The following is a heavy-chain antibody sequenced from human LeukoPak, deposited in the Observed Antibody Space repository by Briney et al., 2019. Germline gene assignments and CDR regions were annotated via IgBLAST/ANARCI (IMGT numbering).Heavy chain of an antibody. CDR1: GFTFSSYA. D-gene: IGHD6-19*01. V-gene: IGHV3-23*01. Sequence: PGGSLRLSCAASGFTFSSYAMTWVRQAPGKGLEWVSTINNSGGITYYADSVKGRFTISRDNSKNTLYLQMNSLRAEDTAVYYCAKDRAVAAVTHFDYWGQGTLVTVSS. CDR3: AKDRAVAAVTHFDY. CDR2: INNSGGIT. J-gene: IGHJ4*02.